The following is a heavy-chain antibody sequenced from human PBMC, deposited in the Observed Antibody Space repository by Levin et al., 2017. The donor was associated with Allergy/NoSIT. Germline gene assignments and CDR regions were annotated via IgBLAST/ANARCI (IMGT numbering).Heavy chain of an antibody. J-gene: IGHJ4*02. V-gene: IGHV3-21*01. CDR2: ISPNSNYI. D-gene: IGHD3-22*01. Sequence: GESLKISCAASGFTFSDYSMNWVRQAPGKGLEWVSPISPNSNYIYYADSLKGRFTISRDNAKSSVFLQMNSLRAEDTALYYCARSGSPDYWGQGTLVTVSS. CDR3: ARSGSPDY. CDR1: GFTFSDYS.